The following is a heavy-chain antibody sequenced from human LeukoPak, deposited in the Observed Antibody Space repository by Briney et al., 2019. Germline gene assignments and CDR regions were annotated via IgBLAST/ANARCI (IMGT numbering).Heavy chain of an antibody. J-gene: IGHJ4*02. CDR2: ISYDGSNK. V-gene: IGHV3-30*03. D-gene: IGHD6-19*01. CDR1: GFTFSSYG. Sequence: GGTLRLSCAASGFTFSSYGMSWVRQAPGKGLEWVAAISYDGSNKYYADSVKGRFTISRDNSKNTLYLQMSSLRAEDTAVYYCARGDGGWYNSFDYWGQGTLVTVSS. CDR3: ARGDGGWYNSFDY.